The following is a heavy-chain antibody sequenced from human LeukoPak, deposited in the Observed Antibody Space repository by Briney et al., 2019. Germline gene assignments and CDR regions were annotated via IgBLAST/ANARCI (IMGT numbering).Heavy chain of an antibody. V-gene: IGHV4-4*07. Sequence: SETLSLTCTVSGGSISSYYWSWIRQPAGKGLEWIGRIYTSGSTNYNPSLKSRVTMSVDTSKNQFSLKLSSVTAADTAVYYCARDVTAVAGRRGAAFDICGQGTMVTVSS. CDR3: ARDVTAVAGRRGAAFDI. J-gene: IGHJ3*02. CDR1: GGSISSYY. D-gene: IGHD6-19*01. CDR2: IYTSGST.